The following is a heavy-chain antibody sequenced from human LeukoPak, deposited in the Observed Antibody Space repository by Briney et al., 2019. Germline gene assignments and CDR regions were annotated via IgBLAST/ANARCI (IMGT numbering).Heavy chain of an antibody. V-gene: IGHV4-59*01. CDR3: ARRVVPAAGFDY. CDR2: IYYSGST. CDR1: GGSISSYY. Sequence: PETLSHTCTVSGGSISSYYWSWIRQPPGKGLERIGYIYYSGSTNYNPSLKSRVAILVDTSKNQFSLKLSSVTAADTAVYHCARRVVPAAGFDYWGQGTLVTVSS. D-gene: IGHD2-2*01. J-gene: IGHJ4*02.